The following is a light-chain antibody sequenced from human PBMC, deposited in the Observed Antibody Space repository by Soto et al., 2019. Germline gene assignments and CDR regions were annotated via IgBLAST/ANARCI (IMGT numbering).Light chain of an antibody. CDR1: RSVSSSY. V-gene: IGKV3D-20*01. Sequence: EIVLTQSPATLSLSPGERATLSCGASRSVSSSYLAWYQQKPGLAPRLLIYDASSRATGIPDRFSGSGSGTDFTLTISRLEPEDFAVYYCQQYGSSPLTFGGGTKVDNK. J-gene: IGKJ4*01. CDR2: DAS. CDR3: QQYGSSPLT.